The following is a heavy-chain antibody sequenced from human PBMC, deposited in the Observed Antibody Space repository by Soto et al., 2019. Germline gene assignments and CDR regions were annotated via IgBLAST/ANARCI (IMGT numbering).Heavy chain of an antibody. V-gene: IGHV1-69*01. J-gene: IGHJ5*02. Sequence: QVHLVQSGAEVRKPGSSVKVSCKASGGIFSNFGISWVRQAPGQGLEWMGGIMPSSDTPSTEQKFQGRLILSADGSTSTAYMDLSSLRSEHTAVYYCAIDESNDYVWGRLRSWGQGTPVNVSS. CDR1: GGIFSNFG. D-gene: IGHD3-16*01. CDR2: IMPSSDTP. CDR3: AIDESNDYVWGRLRS.